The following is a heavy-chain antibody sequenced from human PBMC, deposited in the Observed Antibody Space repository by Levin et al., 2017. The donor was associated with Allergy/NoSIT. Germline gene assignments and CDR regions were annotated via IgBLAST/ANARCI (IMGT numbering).Heavy chain of an antibody. CDR3: AHKLYCSGDNCYSAEYCFHS. V-gene: IGHV2-5*01. D-gene: IGHD2-15*01. Sequence: VSGPTLVKPTQTLTLTCTFSGFSLSTSGVGVGWIRQPPGKALEWLALIYWNDDKRYSPSLNSRLTITKDTSKNQVVLTMTNMDPVDTATYYCAHKLYCSGDNCYSAEYCFHSWGQGTLVTVSS. J-gene: IGHJ4*02. CDR1: GFSLSTSGVG. CDR2: IYWNDDK.